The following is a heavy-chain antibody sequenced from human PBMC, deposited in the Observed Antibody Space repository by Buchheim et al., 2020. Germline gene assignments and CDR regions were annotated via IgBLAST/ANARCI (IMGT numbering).Heavy chain of an antibody. CDR2: IGSGGSAK. V-gene: IGHV3-48*03. CDR3: ARVSRGGSLGY. CDR1: GFTFETYE. D-gene: IGHD2-15*01. J-gene: IGHJ4*02. Sequence: EVQLVESGGGLVQPGGSLSVSCAASGFTFETYEMNWVRQAPGKGLEWVSYIGSGGSAKYYADSVKGRFTISRDNAKNSLYLQMNSLRAEDTAVYYCARVSRGGSLGYWGRGTL.